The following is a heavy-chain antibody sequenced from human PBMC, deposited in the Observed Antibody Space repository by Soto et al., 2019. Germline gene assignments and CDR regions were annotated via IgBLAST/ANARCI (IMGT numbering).Heavy chain of an antibody. V-gene: IGHV4-39*01. D-gene: IGHD2-15*01. CDR1: GGSISSSSYY. CDR2: IYYSGST. CDR3: ASLDLGYCSGAACSY. J-gene: IGHJ4*02. Sequence: QLQLQESGPGLVKPSETLSLTCTVSGGSISSSSYYWGWIRQPPGKGLEWVGSIYYSGSTYYNPSHKRRVTISVDTSKHQFSLKLSSGTAADTAVYYCASLDLGYCSGAACSYWGPGTLVTVSS.